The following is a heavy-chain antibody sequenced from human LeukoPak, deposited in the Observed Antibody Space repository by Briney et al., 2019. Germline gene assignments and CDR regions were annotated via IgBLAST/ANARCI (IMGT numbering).Heavy chain of an antibody. V-gene: IGHV1-2*02. J-gene: IGHJ4*02. CDR1: GYTFTGYY. CDR3: ARDRGPSYDSGIYYQYYFQF. CDR2: SNPKSGDT. D-gene: IGHD3-10*01. Sequence: ASVKVSCKASGYTFTGYYVHWARQAPGQGLDWVGWSNPKSGDTEYAQKFNGRVTLTRDTSIATAYVDMSALATDDTAVYYCARDRGPSYDSGIYYQYYFQFWGQGTLVAVSS.